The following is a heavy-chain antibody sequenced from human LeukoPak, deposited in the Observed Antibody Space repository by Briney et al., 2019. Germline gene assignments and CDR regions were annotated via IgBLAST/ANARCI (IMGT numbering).Heavy chain of an antibody. CDR3: ARGYYYFDY. Sequence: SETLSLTCTVSGGSISSSSYYWGWVRQPPGKGLEWIGSIYYSGSTYYNPSLKSRVTISVDTSKNQFSLKLSSVTAADTAVYYCARGYYYFDYWCQGTLVTVSS. D-gene: IGHD3-22*01. V-gene: IGHV4-39*01. CDR1: GGSISSSSYY. CDR2: IYYSGST. J-gene: IGHJ4*02.